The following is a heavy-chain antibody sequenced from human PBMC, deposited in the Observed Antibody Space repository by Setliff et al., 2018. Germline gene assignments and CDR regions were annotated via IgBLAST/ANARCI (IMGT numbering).Heavy chain of an antibody. J-gene: IGHJ5*02. CDR2: ISTYNGDT. V-gene: IGHV1-18*01. CDR1: GYTFTSYG. Sequence: ASVKVSCKASGYTFTSYGISWVRQAPGQGLEWMGWISTYNGDTDYAQKLQDRLTVTTDTSTSTVYMELRSLRSDDTAVYYCARGSRSGGKGGYNWFDPWGQGTLVTVSS. CDR3: ARGSRSGGKGGYNWFDP. D-gene: IGHD2-15*01.